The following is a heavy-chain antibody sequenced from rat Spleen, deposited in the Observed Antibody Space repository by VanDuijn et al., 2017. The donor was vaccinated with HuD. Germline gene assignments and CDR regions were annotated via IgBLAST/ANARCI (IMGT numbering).Heavy chain of an antibody. V-gene: IGHV5S13*01. D-gene: IGHD1-12*02. J-gene: IGHJ2*01. CDR3: ARHGYDGSYYYWDY. CDR2: ITTGGAIT. CDR1: GFSLTSYG. Sequence: VQLKESGPGLVPPSQTLSLTCTVSGFSLTSYGVNWVRQAPTKGLEWVASITTGGAITSYRDSVKGRFTISRDTAKSTLYPRMDSLRSEDTATYYWARHGYDGSYYYWDYWGQGVRVTVSS.